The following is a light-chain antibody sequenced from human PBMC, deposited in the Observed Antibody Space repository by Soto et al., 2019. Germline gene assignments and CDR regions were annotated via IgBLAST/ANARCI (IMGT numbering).Light chain of an antibody. Sequence: EIVLTQSPGTLSLSPGERATLSCRASQSVSSSYLAWYQQKPGQAPRLLIYGASSRATGIPDRFSGSGSGTDFTLTISRLEPEDFAVYYCQQYYSSRTFGQGTKLEIK. CDR2: GAS. V-gene: IGKV3-20*01. CDR3: QQYYSSRT. CDR1: QSVSSSY. J-gene: IGKJ2*02.